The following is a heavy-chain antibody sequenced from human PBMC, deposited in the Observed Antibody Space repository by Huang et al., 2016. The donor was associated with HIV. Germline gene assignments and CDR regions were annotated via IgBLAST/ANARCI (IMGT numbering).Heavy chain of an antibody. CDR1: GYSFATYW. V-gene: IGHV5-51*01. Sequence: VQLVQSGADVRKPGGSLKISCKGSGYSFATYWSAWVRQTPGKGLEWVANSPPGDPDTSSGPSSQGQGTISADKAIATACLQWSSLKDSATAMYYWARRAAVAGYYFDYWGQGTLITVSS. CDR3: ARRAAVAGYYFDY. CDR2: SPPGDPDT. D-gene: IGHD6-19*01. J-gene: IGHJ4*02.